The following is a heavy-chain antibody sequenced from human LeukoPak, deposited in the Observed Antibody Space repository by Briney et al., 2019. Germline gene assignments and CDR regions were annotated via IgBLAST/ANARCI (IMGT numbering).Heavy chain of an antibody. CDR1: GFTFSSYS. D-gene: IGHD3-22*01. J-gene: IGHJ4*02. CDR3: ARDYYYDSSGYGY. CDR2: ISSSSRYI. V-gene: IGHV3-21*01. Sequence: PGGSLRLSCAASGFTFSSYSMNWVRQAPGKGLEWVSSISSSSRYIYYADLVKGRFTISRDNAKNSLYLQLNSLRAEDTAVYYCARDYYYDSSGYGYWGQGTLVTVSS.